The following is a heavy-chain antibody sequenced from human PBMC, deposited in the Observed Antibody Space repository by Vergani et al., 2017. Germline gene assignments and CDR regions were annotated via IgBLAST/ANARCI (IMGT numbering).Heavy chain of an antibody. D-gene: IGHD1-26*01. Sequence: QVQLVESGGGVVQPGRSLRLSCAASGFTFSSYGMHWVRQAPGKGLEWVAVIWYDGSNKYYADSVKGRFNISRDNSKNTLYLQMNSLRAEDTAVYYCARPGGATTYYFDYWGQGTLVTVSS. V-gene: IGHV3-33*01. CDR2: IWYDGSNK. CDR3: ARPGGATTYYFDY. CDR1: GFTFSSYG. J-gene: IGHJ4*02.